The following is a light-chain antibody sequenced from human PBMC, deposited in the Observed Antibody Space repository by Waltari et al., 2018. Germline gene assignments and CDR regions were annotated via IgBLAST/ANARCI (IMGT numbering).Light chain of an antibody. Sequence: QSALPQPPSASGSLGQSTTLPCTARRSDIGPHHLVSWYQHPPGQTPNLIIYEANKRPPGVSALFSGSKSGNTASLTICGLQPAEEADYYVCSFGNPSPVLFGGGTQLTVL. J-gene: IGLJ2*01. V-gene: IGLV2-23*01. CDR1: RSDIGPHHL. CDR3: CSFGNPSPVL. CDR2: EAN.